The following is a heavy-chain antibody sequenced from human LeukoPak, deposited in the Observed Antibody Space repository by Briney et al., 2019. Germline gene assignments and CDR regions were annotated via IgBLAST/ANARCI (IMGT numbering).Heavy chain of an antibody. D-gene: IGHD6-13*01. CDR3: ARGSSWPDY. Sequence: SETLSLTCTVSGGSISNDYWTWIRQSPGKGLEWIGYISYSGSTNNNPSLKSRVTISVDTSKSQFSLNLSSVTAADTAVYCCARGSSWPDYWGQGTLVTVSS. CDR2: ISYSGST. J-gene: IGHJ4*02. CDR1: GGSISNDY. V-gene: IGHV4-59*01.